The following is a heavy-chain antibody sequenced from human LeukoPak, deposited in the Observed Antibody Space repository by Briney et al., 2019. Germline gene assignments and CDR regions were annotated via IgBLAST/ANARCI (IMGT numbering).Heavy chain of an antibody. CDR1: GYTFTGSY. V-gene: IGHV1-2*02. CDR2: IDPKSGGT. J-gene: IGHJ4*02. Sequence: ASVRVSCKTSGYTFTGSYVHWVRQAPGQGPEWLGWIDPKSGGTFYGQKFRSRVTMTGDTSISTAYMELSRLGSDDTAVYYCAIHLKVVVAASLDYWGQGTLVTVSS. CDR3: AIHLKVVVAASLDY. D-gene: IGHD2-15*01.